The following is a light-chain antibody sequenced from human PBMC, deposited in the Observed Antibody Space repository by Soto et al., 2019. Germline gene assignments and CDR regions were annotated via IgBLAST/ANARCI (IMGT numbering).Light chain of an antibody. J-gene: IGKJ2*01. CDR2: NAS. V-gene: IGKV1-5*03. Sequence: DIQMTQSLSTLSASVGDRVTITCRASQSISSWLAWYQQKPGKAPKLLIYNASSLESGVPSRFSGSGSGTELTLTISSLQPDDFATYYCQQYNSYPYTFGQGTKLEIK. CDR1: QSISSW. CDR3: QQYNSYPYT.